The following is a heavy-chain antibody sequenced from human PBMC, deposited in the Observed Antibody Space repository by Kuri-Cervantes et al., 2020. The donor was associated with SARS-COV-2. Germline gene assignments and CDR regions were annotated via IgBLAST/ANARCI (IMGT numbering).Heavy chain of an antibody. D-gene: IGHD3-10*01. V-gene: IGHV4-34*01. Sequence: GSLRLSCTVSGGSISSYYWSWIRQPPGKGLEWIGEINHSGSTNYNPSLKSRVTVSVDTSKNQFFLRLSSVTAADTAVYYCARVTDYYGSGSYTEGWFDPWGQGTLVTVSS. CDR2: INHSGST. J-gene: IGHJ5*02. CDR1: GGSISSYY. CDR3: ARVTDYYGSGSYTEGWFDP.